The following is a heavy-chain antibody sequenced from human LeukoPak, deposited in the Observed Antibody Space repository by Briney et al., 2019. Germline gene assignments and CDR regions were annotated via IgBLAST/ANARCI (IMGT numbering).Heavy chain of an antibody. CDR3: TLGYCISGSCFEKGFWFDP. J-gene: IGHJ5*02. Sequence: ASVKVSCKASGYTLTGYYIHWVRQAPGQGLEWMGWINPNSGDTNYAQKFQGRVTMTRDTSISTAYMEMSSLRSDDTAVYYGTLGYCISGSCFEKGFWFDPWGQGTLVAVSS. CDR1: GYTLTGYY. CDR2: INPNSGDT. V-gene: IGHV1-2*02. D-gene: IGHD2-15*01.